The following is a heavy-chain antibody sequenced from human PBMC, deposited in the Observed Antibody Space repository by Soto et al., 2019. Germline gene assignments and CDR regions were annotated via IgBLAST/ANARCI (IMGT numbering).Heavy chain of an antibody. CDR1: GGSISSSNW. Sequence: SETLSLTYTVSGGSISSSNWWSCVRQPPGKGLEWIGEIYHSGSTNYNPSLKSRVTISVDKSKNQFSLKLSSVTAADTAVYYCARERVLGYGMDVWGQGTTVTVSS. J-gene: IGHJ6*02. D-gene: IGHD2-15*01. V-gene: IGHV4-4*02. CDR2: IYHSGST. CDR3: ARERVLGYGMDV.